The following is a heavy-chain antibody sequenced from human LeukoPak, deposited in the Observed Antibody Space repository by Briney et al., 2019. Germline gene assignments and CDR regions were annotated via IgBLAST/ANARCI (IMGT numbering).Heavy chain of an antibody. CDR1: GFTFSSYE. CDR2: ISSSGSTI. D-gene: IGHD3-22*01. Sequence: PGGSQRLSCAASGFTFSSYEMNWVRQAPGKGLEWVSYISSSGSTIYYADSVKGRFTISRDNAKNSLYLQMNSLRAEDTAVYYCARYYYDSSGKNLGYWGQGTLVTVSS. J-gene: IGHJ4*02. CDR3: ARYYYDSSGKNLGY. V-gene: IGHV3-48*03.